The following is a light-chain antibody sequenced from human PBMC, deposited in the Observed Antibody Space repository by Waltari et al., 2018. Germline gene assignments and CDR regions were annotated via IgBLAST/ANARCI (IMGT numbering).Light chain of an antibody. J-gene: IGKJ3*01. V-gene: IGKV3-15*01. Sequence: EVVMTQSPATLSVSPGERAALSCRASQSVSSNLAWYQQKPGQAPRLLINGASTRATDIPARFSGSGSGTEFTLTISGLQPEDFGVYYCQQYNNWPPTFTFGPGTKVDIK. CDR3: QQYNNWPPTFT. CDR1: QSVSSN. CDR2: GAS.